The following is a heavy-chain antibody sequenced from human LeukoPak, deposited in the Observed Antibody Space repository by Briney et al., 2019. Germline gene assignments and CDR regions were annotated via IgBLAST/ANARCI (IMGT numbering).Heavy chain of an antibody. J-gene: IGHJ6*03. CDR2: INWNGGST. V-gene: IGHV3-20*04. CDR3: ARDIAVAGRNYYYYYLDV. CDR1: GFTFDDYG. D-gene: IGHD6-19*01. Sequence: GGSLRLSCAAPGFTFDDYGMSWVRQAPGKGLEWVSGINWNGGSTGYADSVKGRFTISRDNAKNSLYLQMNSLRAEDTALYYCARDIAVAGRNYYYYYLDVWGKGTTVTVSS.